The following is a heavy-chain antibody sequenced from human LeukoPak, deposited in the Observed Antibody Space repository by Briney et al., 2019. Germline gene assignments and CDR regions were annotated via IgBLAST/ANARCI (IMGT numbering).Heavy chain of an antibody. CDR2: LSDSGST. V-gene: IGHV4-39*07. CDR1: GGSISSSRYY. Sequence: SETLSLTCTASGGSISSSRYYWGWIRQTPGKGLEWIASLSDSGSTYYNPSLRSRLIISVDTSKNQFSLKVISVTAADTAVYYCAAMYTSSHSWGQGTLVTVSS. D-gene: IGHD2-8*01. J-gene: IGHJ5*02. CDR3: AAMYTSSHS.